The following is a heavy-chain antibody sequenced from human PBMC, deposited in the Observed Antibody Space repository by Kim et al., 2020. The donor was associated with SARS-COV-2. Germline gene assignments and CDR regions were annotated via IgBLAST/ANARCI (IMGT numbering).Heavy chain of an antibody. V-gene: IGHV4-39*07. CDR1: GGSISSSSYY. J-gene: IGHJ4*02. CDR3: ARDDREDSFDY. Sequence: SETLSLTCTVSGGSISSSSYYWGWIRQPPGKGLEWIGSIYYSGSTYYNPSLKSRVTISVDTSKNQFSLKLSSVTAADTAVYYCARDDREDSFDYWGQGTL. CDR2: IYYSGST.